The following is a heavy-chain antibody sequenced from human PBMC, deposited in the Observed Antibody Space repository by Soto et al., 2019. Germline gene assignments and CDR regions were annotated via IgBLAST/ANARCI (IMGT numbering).Heavy chain of an antibody. Sequence: ASVKVSCKVSGYTLTELSMHWVRQAPGKGLEWMGGFDPEDGETIYAQKFQGRVTMTEDTSTDTAYMELSSLRSEDTAVYYCATGGDIVVVPAASLNAFDIWGQGTMVTVSS. CDR2: FDPEDGET. J-gene: IGHJ3*02. D-gene: IGHD2-2*01. V-gene: IGHV1-24*01. CDR1: GYTLTELS. CDR3: ATGGDIVVVPAASLNAFDI.